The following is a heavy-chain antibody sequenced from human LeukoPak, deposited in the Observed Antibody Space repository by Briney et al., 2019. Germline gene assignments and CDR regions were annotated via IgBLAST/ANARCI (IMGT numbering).Heavy chain of an antibody. CDR2: ISSSGGNT. CDR3: IPSL. CDR1: GYIFSSYA. V-gene: IGHV3-23*01. Sequence: GGSLRLSCAASGYIFSSYAMTWVRQAPGKGLEWVSTISSSGGNTYYADSVRGRFTISRDNSKNTLSLQMNSLRAEDTAVYYCIPSLGGQGILVTVSS. J-gene: IGHJ4*02.